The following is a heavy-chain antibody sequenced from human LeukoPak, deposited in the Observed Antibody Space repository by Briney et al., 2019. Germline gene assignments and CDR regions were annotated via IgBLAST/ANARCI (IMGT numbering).Heavy chain of an antibody. J-gene: IGHJ6*02. D-gene: IGHD2-15*01. CDR1: GGSISSYY. Sequence: SETLSLTCTVSGGSISSYYWSWIRQPPGKGLEWIGYMYYSESTNYTPSLKSRVTISADTSKNQFSLKLSSVTAADTAVYYCARRGGGYCSGGSCYYDYGMDVWGQGTTVTVSS. CDR3: ARRGGGYCSGGSCYYDYGMDV. V-gene: IGHV4-59*08. CDR2: MYYSEST.